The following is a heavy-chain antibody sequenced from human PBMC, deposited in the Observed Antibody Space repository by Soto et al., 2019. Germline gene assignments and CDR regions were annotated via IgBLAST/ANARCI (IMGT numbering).Heavy chain of an antibody. Sequence: QVELQQSGPGVVRPSETLSLTCSVSGASISKTSSYWGWIRQPPGKGLEWIGSINYSGTAYYSPSLRSRATWSVDTSANQFSLRLMSVTAADTAFYFCVRRVNIPSWYFDLWGREKPVIVSS. V-gene: IGHV4-39*01. CDR3: VRRVNIPSWYFDL. J-gene: IGHJ2*01. CDR2: INYSGTA. CDR1: GASISKTSSY. D-gene: IGHD2-21*01.